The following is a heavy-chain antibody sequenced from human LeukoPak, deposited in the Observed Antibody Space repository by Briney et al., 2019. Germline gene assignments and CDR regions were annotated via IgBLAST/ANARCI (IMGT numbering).Heavy chain of an antibody. V-gene: IGHV1-69*05. CDR1: GGTFSSYA. CDR2: IIPIFGTA. D-gene: IGHD7-27*01. J-gene: IGHJ6*03. Sequence: SVKVSCKASGGTFSSYAISWVRQAPGQGLEWMGGIIPIFGTANYAQKFQGRVTITTDESTSTAYMELSSLRSEDTAVYYCASPTTNWGRPTIDYYMDVWGKGTTVTVSS. CDR3: ASPTTNWGRPTIDYYMDV.